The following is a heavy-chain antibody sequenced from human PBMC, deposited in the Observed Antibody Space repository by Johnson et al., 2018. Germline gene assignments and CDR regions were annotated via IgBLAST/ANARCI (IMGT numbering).Heavy chain of an antibody. J-gene: IGHJ6*02. CDR1: GVTFSSYA. V-gene: IGHV1-69*12. CDR2: IIPLYHKR. Sequence: QVQLVQSGTEVRQPGSSVKVSCKASGVTFSSYAITWVRQAPGPGLEWLGGIIPLYHKRNYARKFQARVTITADGSTTTVYMELSSLKYEDTAVYYCERVLIGVVKGIDVWGQGTTVTVS. CDR3: ERVLIGVVKGIDV. D-gene: IGHD3-3*01.